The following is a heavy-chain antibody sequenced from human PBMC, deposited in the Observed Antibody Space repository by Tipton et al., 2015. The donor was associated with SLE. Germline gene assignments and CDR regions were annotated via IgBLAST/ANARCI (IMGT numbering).Heavy chain of an antibody. V-gene: IGHV3-23*01. J-gene: IGHJ4*02. CDR1: GFTFSSCA. D-gene: IGHD1-20*01. CDR3: AKDRPDNWNDARFDY. Sequence: SLRLSCEASGFTFSSCAMSWVRQAPGKGLDWISTIRRSGGNTYYADSVKGRFTVSRDDSRNTLYLQMNSLRAEDTAVYYCAKDRPDNWNDARFDYWGQGTLVTVSS. CDR2: IRRSGGNT.